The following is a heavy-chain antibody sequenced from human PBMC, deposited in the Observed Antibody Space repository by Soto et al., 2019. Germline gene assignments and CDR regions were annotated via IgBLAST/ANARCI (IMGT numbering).Heavy chain of an antibody. CDR1: GYTFTSYG. D-gene: IGHD5-12*01. Sequence: QVQLVQSGAEVKKPGASVKVSCKASGYTFTSYGISWVRQAPGQGLEWMGWISAYNGNTNYAQKLQGRVTMTTDTSTSTDYMELRSLRSDDTAVYYCARYSGSPPFDYYYYMDVWGKGTTVTVSS. V-gene: IGHV1-18*01. CDR2: ISAYNGNT. J-gene: IGHJ6*03. CDR3: ARYSGSPPFDYYYYMDV.